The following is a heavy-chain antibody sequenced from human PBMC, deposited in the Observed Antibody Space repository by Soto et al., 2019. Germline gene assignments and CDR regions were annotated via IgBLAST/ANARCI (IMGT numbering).Heavy chain of an antibody. J-gene: IGHJ6*02. CDR2: IKSKTDGGTT. Sequence: EVQLVESGGGLVKPGGSLRLSCAASGFTFSNAWMSWVRQAPGKGLEWVGRIKSKTDGGTTDYAAPVKGRFTISRDDSRNTLYLQMNSLKTEDTAVYYCTTASGDWAGIQFGLFPNYYGMDVWGQGTTVTVSS. CDR1: GFTFSNAW. CDR3: TTASGDWAGIQFGLFPNYYGMDV. V-gene: IGHV3-15*01. D-gene: IGHD3-10*01.